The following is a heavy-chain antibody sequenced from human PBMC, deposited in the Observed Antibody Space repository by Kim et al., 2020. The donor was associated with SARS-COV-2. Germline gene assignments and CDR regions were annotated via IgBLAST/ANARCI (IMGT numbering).Heavy chain of an antibody. CDR3: ARDSQTSIAAPHYYYYGMDV. CDR1: GYTFTSYY. CDR2: INPSGGST. Sequence: ASVKVSCKASGYTFTSYYMHWVRQAPGQGLEWMGIINPSGGSTSYAQKFQGRVTMTRDTSTSTVYMELSSLRSEDTAVYYCARDSQTSIAAPHYYYYGMDVWGQGTTVTVSS. D-gene: IGHD6-6*01. J-gene: IGHJ6*02. V-gene: IGHV1-46*01.